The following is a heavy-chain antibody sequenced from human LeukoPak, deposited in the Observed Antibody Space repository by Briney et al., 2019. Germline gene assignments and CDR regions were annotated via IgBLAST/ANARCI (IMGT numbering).Heavy chain of an antibody. D-gene: IGHD2/OR15-2a*01. V-gene: IGHV3-33*08. CDR2: IWYDGSNK. CDR3: ARDDSMFDY. CDR1: GFTFSSYA. Sequence: GGSLRLSCAASGFTFSSYAMSWVRQAPGKGLEWVAVIWYDGSNKYYADSVKGRFTISRDNSKNTLYLQMNSLRAEDTAVYYCARDDSMFDYWGQGTLVTVSS. J-gene: IGHJ4*02.